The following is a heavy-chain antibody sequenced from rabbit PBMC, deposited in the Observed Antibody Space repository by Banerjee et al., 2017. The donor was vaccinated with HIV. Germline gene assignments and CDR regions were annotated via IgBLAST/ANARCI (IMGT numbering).Heavy chain of an antibody. CDR3: ARDLAGVIGWNFNL. D-gene: IGHD4-1*01. CDR2: IYAGSGIT. V-gene: IGHV1S45*01. Sequence: QEQSKESGGGLVQPGGSLKLSCKASGFDFSSNAMCWVRQAPGKGLEWIACIYAGSGITYYASWAKGRFTISKTSSTTVTLQMTSLTVADTATYFCARDLAGVIGWNFNLWGPGTLSPS. J-gene: IGHJ4*01. CDR1: GFDFSSNA.